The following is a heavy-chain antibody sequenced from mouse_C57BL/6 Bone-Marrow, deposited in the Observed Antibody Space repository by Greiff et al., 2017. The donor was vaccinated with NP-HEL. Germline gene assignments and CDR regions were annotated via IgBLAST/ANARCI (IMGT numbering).Heavy chain of an antibody. D-gene: IGHD1-1*01. CDR1: GFTFSDYY. V-gene: IGHV5-12*01. J-gene: IGHJ1*03. Sequence: DVKLVESGGGLVQPGGSLKLSCAASGFTFSDYYMYWVRQTPEKRLEWVAYISNGGGSTYYPDTVKGRFPISSDNAKNTLYLQMSRLKSEDTAMYYCASGPLTTVVATEYFDVWGTGTTVTVSS. CDR3: ASGPLTTVVATEYFDV. CDR2: ISNGGGST.